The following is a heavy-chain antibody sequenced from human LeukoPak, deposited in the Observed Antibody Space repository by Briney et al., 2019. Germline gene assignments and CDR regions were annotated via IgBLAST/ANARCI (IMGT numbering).Heavy chain of an antibody. CDR3: ARDGIAPSSGFEIGAFDI. Sequence: GGSLRLSCAASGFTFSSYAMHWVRQAPGKGLEWVAVISYDGSNKYYADSVKGRFTISRDNSKNTLYLQMNSLRAEDTAVYYCARDGIAPSSGFEIGAFDIWGQGTMVTVSS. CDR2: ISYDGSNK. CDR1: GFTFSSYA. D-gene: IGHD3-22*01. V-gene: IGHV3-30-3*01. J-gene: IGHJ3*02.